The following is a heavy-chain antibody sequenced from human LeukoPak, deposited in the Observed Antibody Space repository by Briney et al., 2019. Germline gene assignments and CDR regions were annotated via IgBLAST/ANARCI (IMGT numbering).Heavy chain of an antibody. CDR2: VNRDGSET. CDR1: GFALSSHW. Sequence: GGSLRLSCAASGFALSSHWMTWVRQVPGRGPEWVANVNRDGSETYYLDSAKGRFTISKNNAKNSLYLQMNSLRAEDTALYHCARNNGMDVWGQGTTVIVSS. V-gene: IGHV3-7*03. J-gene: IGHJ6*02. CDR3: ARNNGMDV.